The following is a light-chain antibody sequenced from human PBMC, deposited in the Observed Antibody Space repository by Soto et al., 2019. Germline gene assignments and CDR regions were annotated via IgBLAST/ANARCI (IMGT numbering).Light chain of an antibody. Sequence: DIVMTQSTLSLPVTPGEPASISCRSTQSLLSSNGYNYLDWYQQKPGQAPRLLIYGASNRATGIPDRFSGSGSGTDFTLTISRLEPEDFAVYYCQQYDNSPLTFGGGTKVDIK. V-gene: IGKV3-20*01. J-gene: IGKJ4*01. CDR1: QSLLSSNGYNY. CDR3: QQYDNSPLT. CDR2: GAS.